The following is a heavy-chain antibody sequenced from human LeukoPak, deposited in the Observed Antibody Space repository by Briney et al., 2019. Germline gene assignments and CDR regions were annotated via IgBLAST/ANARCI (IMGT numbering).Heavy chain of an antibody. CDR2: ISSSSSTI. CDR1: GFTFSSYS. CDR3: ARDFHGNSWGSNWFDP. J-gene: IGHJ5*02. Sequence: PGGSLRLSCAASGFTFSSYSMNWVRQAPGKGLEWVSYISSSSSTIYYADSVKGRFTISRDNAKNSLYLQMNSLRAEDTAVYYFARDFHGNSWGSNWFDPWGQGTLSPSPQ. V-gene: IGHV3-48*01. D-gene: IGHD4-23*01.